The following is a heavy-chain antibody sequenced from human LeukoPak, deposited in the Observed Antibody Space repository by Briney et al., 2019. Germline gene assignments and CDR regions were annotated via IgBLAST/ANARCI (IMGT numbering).Heavy chain of an antibody. Sequence: GGSLRLSCAASGFTLSNAWMSWVRQAPGKGLEWVGCIKSKTDGGTTDYAAPVKDRFTISRDDSKNTLYLQMNSLKTEDTAVYYCAAVDFDYWGQGTLVTVSS. CDR1: GFTLSNAW. J-gene: IGHJ4*02. CDR3: AAVDFDY. D-gene: IGHD4-23*01. V-gene: IGHV3-15*01. CDR2: IKSKTDGGTT.